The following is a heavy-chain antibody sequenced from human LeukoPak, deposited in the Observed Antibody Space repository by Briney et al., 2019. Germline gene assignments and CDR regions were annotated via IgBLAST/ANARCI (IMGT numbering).Heavy chain of an antibody. CDR1: GFTFSSYG. V-gene: IGHV3-30*02. J-gene: IGHJ4*02. Sequence: GGSLRLSCAASGFTFSSYGMHWVRPAPGKGLEWVAFIRYDGSNKYYADSVKGRFTISRDNSKNTLYLQMNSLRAEDTAVYYCAKDKGSRSGWYGKYYFDYWGQGTLVTVSP. CDR2: IRYDGSNK. CDR3: AKDKGSRSGWYGKYYFDY. D-gene: IGHD6-19*01.